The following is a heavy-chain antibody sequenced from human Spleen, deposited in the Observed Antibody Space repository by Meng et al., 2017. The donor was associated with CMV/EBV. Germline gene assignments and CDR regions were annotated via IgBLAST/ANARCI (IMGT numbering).Heavy chain of an antibody. Sequence: GGSLRLSCAASGFSASDNYINWVRQAPGKGLEWVSVINSGSSTYYADSVKGRFTISRDNSKNTLYLQMNSLRAEDTAVYYCAKDRPQYYDILTGDYYYGMDVWGQGTTVTVSS. D-gene: IGHD3-9*01. CDR1: GFSASDNY. V-gene: IGHV3-53*01. J-gene: IGHJ6*02. CDR2: INSGSST. CDR3: AKDRPQYYDILTGDYYYGMDV.